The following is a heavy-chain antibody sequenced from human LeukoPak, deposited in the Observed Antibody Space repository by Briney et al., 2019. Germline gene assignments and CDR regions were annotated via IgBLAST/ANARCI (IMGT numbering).Heavy chain of an antibody. Sequence: ASVKVSCKASGHTFTSYDINWVRQATGQGLEWMGWMNPNSGNTGYAQKFQGRVTITRNTSISTAYMELSSLRSEDTAVYYCARVVKRGYNWFDPWGQGTLVTVSS. J-gene: IGHJ5*02. CDR2: MNPNSGNT. V-gene: IGHV1-8*03. CDR1: GHTFTSYD. D-gene: IGHD3-22*01. CDR3: ARVVKRGYNWFDP.